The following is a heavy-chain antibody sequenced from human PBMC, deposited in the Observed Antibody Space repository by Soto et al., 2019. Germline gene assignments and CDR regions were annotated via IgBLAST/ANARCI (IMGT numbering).Heavy chain of an antibody. Sequence: PGGSLRLSCAASGFTFSSYGMHWVRQAPGKGLEWVAVISHDGSNKYFADSVKGRLTISRDNSQNTLYLQMNSLRAEDTVVYYCLKHRLSVAGYLHGMDVWGRGTAVTLSS. J-gene: IGHJ6*02. CDR1: GFTFSSYG. V-gene: IGHV3-30*18. D-gene: IGHD6-19*01. CDR3: LKHRLSVAGYLHGMDV. CDR2: ISHDGSNK.